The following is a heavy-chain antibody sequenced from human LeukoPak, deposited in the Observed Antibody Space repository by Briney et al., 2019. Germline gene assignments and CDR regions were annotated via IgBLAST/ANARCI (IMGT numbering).Heavy chain of an antibody. CDR1: GGSISNSGDC. CDR3: ARHNPHMQYFDL. J-gene: IGHJ2*01. Sequence: PSETLSLTCTVSGGSISNSGDCWGWIRQPPGKGLEWIGSIYYSGSTYYNPSLKSRVTISEDTSKNQFSLKLKFVTAADTAVYYCARHNPHMQYFDLWGRGTLVTVSS. V-gene: IGHV4-39*01. CDR2: IYYSGST.